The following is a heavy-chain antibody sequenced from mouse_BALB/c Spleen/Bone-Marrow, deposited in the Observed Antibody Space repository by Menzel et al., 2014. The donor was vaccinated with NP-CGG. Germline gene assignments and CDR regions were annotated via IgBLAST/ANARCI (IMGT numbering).Heavy chain of an antibody. CDR3: ARPRQLGLAFYAMDY. J-gene: IGHJ4*01. V-gene: IGHV1-67*01. CDR1: GYTFTDYA. D-gene: IGHD3-2*01. Sequence: VKLVESGPELVRPGVSVKISCKGSGYTFTDYAMHWVKQSHAKSLEWIGVISTYSGNINYNQKFKGKATMTVDKSSSTAYMELARLTSEDSAIYYCARPRQLGLAFYAMDYWGQGTSVTVSS. CDR2: ISTYSGNI.